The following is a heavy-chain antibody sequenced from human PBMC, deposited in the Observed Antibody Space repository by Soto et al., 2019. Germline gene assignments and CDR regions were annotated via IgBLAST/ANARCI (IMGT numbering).Heavy chain of an antibody. CDR3: ARSYYYGSGSYYYY. CDR2: IYYSGST. CDR1: GGSISSYY. Sequence: LTCTVSGGSISSYYWSWIRQPPGKGLEWIGYIYYSGSTNYNPSLKSRVTISVDTSKNQFSLKLSSVTAADTAVYYCARSYYYGSGSYYYYWGQGTLVTVSS. D-gene: IGHD3-10*01. J-gene: IGHJ4*02. V-gene: IGHV4-59*01.